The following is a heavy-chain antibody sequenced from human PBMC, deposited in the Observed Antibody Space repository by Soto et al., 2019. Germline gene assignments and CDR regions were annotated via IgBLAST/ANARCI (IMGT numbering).Heavy chain of an antibody. CDR2: ISSSSDTI. CDR1: GFTFSAFS. CDR3: ARSDILWTYFDF. D-gene: IGHD3-16*01. V-gene: IGHV3-48*01. Sequence: GGSLRLSCAASGFTFSAFSMNWVRQAPRKGLEWVSHISSSSDTISYADSVKGRFTISRDNAKNSLHLQMNSLRAEDTAVYYCARSDILWTYFDFWGQGTLVNSPQ. J-gene: IGHJ4*02.